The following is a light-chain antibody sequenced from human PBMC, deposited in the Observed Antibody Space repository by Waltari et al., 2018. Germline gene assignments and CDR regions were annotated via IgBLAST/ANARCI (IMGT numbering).Light chain of an antibody. J-gene: IGKJ4*01. CDR1: QSISRW. CDR3: QQYNSHSPLTPLT. V-gene: IGKV1-5*03. CDR2: KPS. Sequence: DIQMTQSPSTLSASVGDRVIITCRASQSISRWLAWYQQKPGKAPKLLIYKPSTLESGVPARFGGSGSGTEFTLTITSLQPDDFATYYCQQYNSHSPLTPLTFGGGTKVEIK.